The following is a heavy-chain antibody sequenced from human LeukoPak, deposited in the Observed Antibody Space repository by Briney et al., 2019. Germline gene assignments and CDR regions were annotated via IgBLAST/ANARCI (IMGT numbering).Heavy chain of an antibody. D-gene: IGHD3-10*01. Sequence: PGGSLRLSCAASGFTFSNYAMSWVRQAPGKGLEWVANIKQDGSEKYYVDSVKGRFTISRDNAKNSLYLQMNSLRAEDTAVYYCARLYGSGSPYYFDYWGQGTLVTVSS. CDR3: ARLYGSGSPYYFDY. CDR1: GFTFSNYA. V-gene: IGHV3-7*01. CDR2: IKQDGSEK. J-gene: IGHJ4*02.